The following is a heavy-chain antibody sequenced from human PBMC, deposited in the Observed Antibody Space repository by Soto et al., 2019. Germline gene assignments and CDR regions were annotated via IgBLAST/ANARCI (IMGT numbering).Heavy chain of an antibody. D-gene: IGHD3-3*01. V-gene: IGHV1-8*01. CDR2: MNPNSGNT. CDR3: ARGGGYDFWSGTDGAFDI. Sequence: ASVKVSCKASGYTFTSYDINWVRQATGQGLEWMGWMNPNSGNTGYAQKFQGRVTMTRNTSISTVYMELSSLRSEDTAVYYCARGGGYDFWSGTDGAFDIWGQGTMVTVSS. J-gene: IGHJ3*02. CDR1: GYTFTSYD.